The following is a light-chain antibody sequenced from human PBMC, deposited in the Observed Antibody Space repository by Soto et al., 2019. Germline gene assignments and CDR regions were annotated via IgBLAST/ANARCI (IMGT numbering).Light chain of an antibody. CDR1: SSDVGGYKY. CDR2: EVS. CDR3: SSYTGSSTYVV. J-gene: IGLJ2*01. V-gene: IGLV2-14*01. Sequence: QAVVTQPASVSGSPGQSITISCTGTSSDVGGYKYVSWYQQHPGKAPKLMIYEVSNRPSGVSNRFSGSKSGNTASLTISGLRAEDEAVYYCSSYTGSSTYVVFGGGTKLTVL.